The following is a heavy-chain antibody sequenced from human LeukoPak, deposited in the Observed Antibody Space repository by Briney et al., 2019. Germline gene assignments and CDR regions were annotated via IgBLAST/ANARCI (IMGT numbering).Heavy chain of an antibody. CDR3: AKWGPGEAAAGTPYFDY. CDR2: INPNSGGT. Sequence: ASVKVSCKASGYTFTGYYMHWVRQAPGQGLEWMGWINPNSGGTNYAQKFQGRVTMTRDTSISTAYMELSRLRSDDTAVYYCAKWGPGEAAAGTPYFDYWGQGTLVTVSS. J-gene: IGHJ4*02. CDR1: GYTFTGYY. V-gene: IGHV1-2*02. D-gene: IGHD6-13*01.